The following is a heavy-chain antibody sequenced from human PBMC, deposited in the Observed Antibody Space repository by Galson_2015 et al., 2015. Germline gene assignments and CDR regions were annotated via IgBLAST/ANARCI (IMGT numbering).Heavy chain of an antibody. V-gene: IGHV3-21*01. CDR1: GFTFSSYS. J-gene: IGHJ4*02. CDR3: ARDQSSGWYGGVYFDY. Sequence: SLRLSCAASGFTFSSYSMNWVRQAPGKGLEWVSSISSSSSYIYYADSVKGRFTISRDNAKNSLYLQMNSLRAEDTAVYYCARDQSSGWYGGVYFDYWGQGALVTVSS. D-gene: IGHD6-19*01. CDR2: ISSSSSYI.